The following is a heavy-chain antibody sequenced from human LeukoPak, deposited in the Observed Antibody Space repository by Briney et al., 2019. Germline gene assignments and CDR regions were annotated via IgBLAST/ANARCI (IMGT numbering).Heavy chain of an antibody. CDR1: GGIFNTYA. D-gene: IGHD3-22*01. J-gene: IGHJ1*01. Sequence: GASVRVSCEASGGIFNTYAISWVRQAPGQGLEWMGGIIAVFGKATYAEKFQGRVIITADDSTSIVYLDLSRLTSEDTAVYYCARGLYYYEEYFQHWGLGTLVTVSS. V-gene: IGHV1-69*13. CDR2: IIAVFGKA. CDR3: ARGLYYYEEYFQH.